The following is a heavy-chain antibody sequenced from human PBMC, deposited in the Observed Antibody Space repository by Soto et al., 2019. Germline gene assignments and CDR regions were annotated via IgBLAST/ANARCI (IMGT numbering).Heavy chain of an antibody. CDR1: GFTFSSYA. D-gene: IGHD3-10*01. CDR2: ISYDGSNK. V-gene: IGHV3-30-3*01. J-gene: IGHJ6*02. Sequence: QVQLVESGGGVVQPGRSLRLSCAASGFTFSSYAMHWVRQAPGKGLEWVAVISYDGSNKYYADSVKGRFTISRDNSQNSLYLQMNSLRAEDTSVYYCARDRGIWTAYDYYGIDVWGQWSQVTVSS. CDR3: ARDRGIWTAYDYYGIDV.